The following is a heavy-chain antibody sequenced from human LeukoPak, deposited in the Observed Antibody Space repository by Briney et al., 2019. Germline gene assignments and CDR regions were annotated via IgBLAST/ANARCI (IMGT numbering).Heavy chain of an antibody. CDR2: IKQDGGEK. CDR3: ARVRGFGQADV. Sequence: HPGGSLRLSCAASGFTFSGYWMSWLRQAPGKGLEWVANIKQDGGEKYYVDSVKGRFTISRDNAKNSLYLQMNSLRAEDTAVYYCARVRGFGQADVWGKGTTVTVSS. CDR1: GFTFSGYW. D-gene: IGHD3-10*01. V-gene: IGHV3-7*01. J-gene: IGHJ6*04.